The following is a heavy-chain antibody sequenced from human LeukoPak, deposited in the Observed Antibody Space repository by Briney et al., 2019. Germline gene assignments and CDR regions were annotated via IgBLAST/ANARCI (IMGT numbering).Heavy chain of an antibody. D-gene: IGHD1-26*01. V-gene: IGHV1-69*04. J-gene: IGHJ5*02. CDR3: ARDPYSGSPNWFDP. CDR2: IIPILGIA. CDR1: GGTFSSYA. Sequence: SVKVSCKASGGTFSSYAISWVRQAPGQGLEWMGRIIPILGIADYAQKFQGRVTITADKSTSTAYMELRSLRSDDTAVYYCARDPYSGSPNWFDPWGQGTLVTVSS.